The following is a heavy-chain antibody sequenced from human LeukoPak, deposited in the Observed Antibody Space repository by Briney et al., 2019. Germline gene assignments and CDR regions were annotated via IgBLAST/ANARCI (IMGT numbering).Heavy chain of an antibody. Sequence: SETLSLTCTVSGGSTSDYYWSWIRQPPGKGLEGIGCIYYSGSTDYNPSLKSRVTMSVDTSKNQFSLKLRSVTAADTAVYYCARVASTGPFDYWGQGTLVTVSS. V-gene: IGHV4-59*01. CDR2: IYYSGST. CDR3: ARVASTGPFDY. D-gene: IGHD2-8*02. J-gene: IGHJ4*02. CDR1: GGSTSDYY.